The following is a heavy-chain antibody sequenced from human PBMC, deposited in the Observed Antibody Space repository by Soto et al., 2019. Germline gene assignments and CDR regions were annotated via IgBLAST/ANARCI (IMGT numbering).Heavy chain of an antibody. J-gene: IGHJ4*02. Sequence: PGVSLRLSCAASGFTFSSHAMSWVRQTPGKGLEWVSAISGSGGSTYYADSVKGRFTISRDNSKNTLYLQMNSLRAEDTAVYYCAKDSGYYDYLRGSYRPLFDYWGQGTLVNVSS. V-gene: IGHV3-23*01. CDR3: AKDSGYYDYLRGSYRPLFDY. CDR1: GFTFSSHA. CDR2: ISGSGGST. D-gene: IGHD3-16*02.